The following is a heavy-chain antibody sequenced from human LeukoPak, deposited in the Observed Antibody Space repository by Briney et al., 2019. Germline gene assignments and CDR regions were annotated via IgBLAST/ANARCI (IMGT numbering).Heavy chain of an antibody. CDR3: ARDRSRGLFDY. CDR2: IKQDGSEK. CDR1: GFTLSSYW. J-gene: IGHJ4*02. V-gene: IGHV3-7*03. Sequence: PGGSLRLSCAASGFTLSSYWMSWVRQAPGKGLEWVANIKQDGSEKYYVDSVKGRFTISRDNGKNSLYLQMNSLRAEDTAVYYCARDRSRGLFDYWGQGTLVTVSS.